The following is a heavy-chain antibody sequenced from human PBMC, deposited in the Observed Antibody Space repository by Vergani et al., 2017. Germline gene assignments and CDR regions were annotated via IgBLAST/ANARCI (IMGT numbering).Heavy chain of an antibody. Sequence: QVQLVESGGGVVQPGRSLRLSCAASGFTFSSYGMHWVRQAPGKGLEWVAVISYDGSNKYYADSVKGRFTISRDNSKNTLYLQMNSLRAEDTAVYYCAKEGTYCSSTSCYTVIIDYWGQGTLVTVSS. D-gene: IGHD2-2*02. J-gene: IGHJ4*02. V-gene: IGHV3-30*18. CDR1: GFTFSSYG. CDR3: AKEGTYCSSTSCYTVIIDY. CDR2: ISYDGSNK.